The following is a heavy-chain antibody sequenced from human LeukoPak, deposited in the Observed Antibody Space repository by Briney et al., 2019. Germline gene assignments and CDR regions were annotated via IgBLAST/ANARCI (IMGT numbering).Heavy chain of an antibody. J-gene: IGHJ4*02. Sequence: GGSLRLSCAASGFTFSIYWMGWVRQAPGKGLEWVANIHPDGSDKYYVDSVKGRFTISRDNAKNSLFLQMNSLRAEDTAVYYCARDRQPGDYWGQGTLVTVSS. CDR1: GFTFSIYW. CDR2: IHPDGSDK. D-gene: IGHD6-13*01. V-gene: IGHV3-7*01. CDR3: ARDRQPGDY.